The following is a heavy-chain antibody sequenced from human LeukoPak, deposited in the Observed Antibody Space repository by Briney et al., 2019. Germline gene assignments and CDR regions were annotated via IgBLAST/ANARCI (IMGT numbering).Heavy chain of an antibody. V-gene: IGHV3-21*01. D-gene: IGHD3-3*01. CDR3: ARDRPDHYDFWSGYRTDAFDI. J-gene: IGHJ3*02. CDR1: GFTFSSYS. CDR2: ISSSSSYI. Sequence: PGGSLRLSCAASGFTFSSYSMNWVRQAPGKGLEWVSSISSSSSYIYYADSVKGRFTISRDNAKNSLYLQMNSLRAEDTAVYYCARDRPDHYDFWSGYRTDAFDIWGQGTMVTVSS.